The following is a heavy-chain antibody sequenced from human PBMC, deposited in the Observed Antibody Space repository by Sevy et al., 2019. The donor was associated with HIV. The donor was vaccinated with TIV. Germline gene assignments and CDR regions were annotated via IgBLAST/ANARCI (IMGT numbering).Heavy chain of an antibody. Sequence: GGSLRLSCAASGFNFSSYGMHWVRQAPGKGLEWVAVISYDGSSKYYAESVKGRFTISRDNSKNTLYLQISSLRAEDTAVYYCAKESGSYYDFWSGHDAFHIWGQGTMVTVSS. CDR1: GFNFSSYG. J-gene: IGHJ3*02. CDR3: AKESGSYYDFWSGHDAFHI. V-gene: IGHV3-30*18. CDR2: ISYDGSSK. D-gene: IGHD3-3*01.